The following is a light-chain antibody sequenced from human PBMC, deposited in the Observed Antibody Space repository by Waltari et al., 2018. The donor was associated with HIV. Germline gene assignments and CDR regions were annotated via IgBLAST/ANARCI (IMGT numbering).Light chain of an antibody. V-gene: IGLV2-8*01. Sequence: QSALTQPPAPSGSPGQSVPLSIPGTSSAVGCYHYLSWYQQHPGKAPKLMIYEVSKRPSGVPDRFSGSKSGNTASLTVSGLQAEDEADYYCSSYAGSNKGVFGTGTKVTVL. CDR3: SSYAGSNKGV. J-gene: IGLJ1*01. CDR1: SSAVGCYHY. CDR2: EVS.